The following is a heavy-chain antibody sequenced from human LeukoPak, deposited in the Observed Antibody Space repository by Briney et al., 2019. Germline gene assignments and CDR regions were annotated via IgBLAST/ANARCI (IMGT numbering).Heavy chain of an antibody. CDR3: SRAYSTGWLGINDY. J-gene: IGHJ4*02. Sequence: PGRSLRLSCTASGFTFSDYAVTWVRQAPGKGLVWVGFIRNKANGGTADYAASVKGRFTISRDDSKTIAYLQMDSLKTEDTAVYYCSRAYSTGWLGINDYWGQGALVTVSS. CDR1: GFTFSDYA. V-gene: IGHV3-49*04. D-gene: IGHD6-19*01. CDR2: IRNKANGGTA.